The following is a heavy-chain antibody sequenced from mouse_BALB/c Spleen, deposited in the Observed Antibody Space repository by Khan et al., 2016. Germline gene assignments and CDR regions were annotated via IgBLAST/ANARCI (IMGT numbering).Heavy chain of an antibody. CDR1: GDSITSGY. Sequence: EVQLQESGPSLVKPSQTLSLTCSVTGDSITSGYWNWIRKFPGNKLEYMGYISYSGSTYYNPSLKSRISITRDTSKNQYYLQLNSVTTEDTATYYCAISEYDGSGYYDVWGAGTTVPVSS. D-gene: IGHD2-4*01. CDR2: ISYSGST. CDR3: AISEYDGSGYYDV. V-gene: IGHV3-8*02. J-gene: IGHJ1*01.